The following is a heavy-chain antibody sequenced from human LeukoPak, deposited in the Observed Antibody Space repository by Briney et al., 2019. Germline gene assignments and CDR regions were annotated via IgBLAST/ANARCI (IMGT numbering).Heavy chain of an antibody. CDR2: INHSGST. CDR1: GGSFSGYY. J-gene: IGHJ5*02. V-gene: IGHV4-34*01. CDR3: ARAPTRTYNWFDP. Sequence: SETLSLTCAVYGGSFSGYYWSWIRQPPGKGLEWIGEINHSGSTNYNPSLKSRVTISVDTSKNQFSLKLSSVTAADTAVYYCARAPTRTYNWFDPWGQGTPVTVSS. D-gene: IGHD1-26*01.